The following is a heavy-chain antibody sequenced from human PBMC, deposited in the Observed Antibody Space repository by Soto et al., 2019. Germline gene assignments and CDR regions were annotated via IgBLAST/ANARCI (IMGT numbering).Heavy chain of an antibody. CDR3: ARAYYYDSSGYYYVLGLGAVDI. CDR2: INSDGSST. V-gene: IGHV3-74*01. Sequence: GWSLRLSCAASGFTFSSYWMHWVRQAPGKGLVWVSRINSDGSSTSYADSVKGRFTISRDNAKNTLYLQMNSLGAEDTAVYYCARAYYYDSSGYYYVLGLGAVDIWGQGTMVTVSS. CDR1: GFTFSSYW. J-gene: IGHJ3*02. D-gene: IGHD3-22*01.